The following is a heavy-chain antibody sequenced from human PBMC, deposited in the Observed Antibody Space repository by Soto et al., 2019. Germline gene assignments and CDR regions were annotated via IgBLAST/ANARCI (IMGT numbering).Heavy chain of an antibody. CDR3: ARADLPDLRDEFSIGAFHF. CDR2: LYYGGGT. CDR1: GVSVTSHY. J-gene: IGHJ3*01. D-gene: IGHD2-2*01. Sequence: QVQLQESGPGLVKPSETLSLTCTVSGVSVTSHYWTWIRQPPGKGLEWIGYLYYGGGTNYNPSLQSRVTMSLDTSKNQFSLKLNSVTAADTAVYYCARADLPDLRDEFSIGAFHFWGQGALVPVSA. V-gene: IGHV4-59*02.